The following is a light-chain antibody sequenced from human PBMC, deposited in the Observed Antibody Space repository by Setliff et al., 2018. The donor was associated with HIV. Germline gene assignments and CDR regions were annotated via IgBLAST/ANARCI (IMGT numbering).Light chain of an antibody. CDR2: DAS. V-gene: IGLV2-14*03. J-gene: IGLJ3*02. CDR1: STDVGGYNY. CDR3: SSYTSTNTLV. Sequence: QSALAQPASVSGSPGQSITISCTGTSTDVGGYNYVSWYQQHPGKAPKLMVYDASNRPSGVANRFSGSKSGNTASLTISGLQVEDEADYYCSSYTSTNTLVFGGGTQLTVL.